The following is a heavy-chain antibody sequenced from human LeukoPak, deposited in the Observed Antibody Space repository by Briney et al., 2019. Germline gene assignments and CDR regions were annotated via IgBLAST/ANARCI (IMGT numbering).Heavy chain of an antibody. CDR1: GFTFSRYS. CDR3: ARTKYDILTGNNYYGMDV. CDR2: ISSSSSYI. V-gene: IGHV3-21*01. Sequence: GGSLRLSCAASGFTFSRYSMNWVRQAPGKGLEWVSSISSSSSYIYYADSVKGRFTISRDNAKNSLYLQMNSLRAEDTAVYYCARTKYDILTGNNYYGMDVWVKGTTVTVSS. J-gene: IGHJ6*04. D-gene: IGHD3-9*01.